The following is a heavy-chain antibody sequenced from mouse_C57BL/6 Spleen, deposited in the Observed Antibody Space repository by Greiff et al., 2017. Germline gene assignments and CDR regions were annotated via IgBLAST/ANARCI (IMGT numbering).Heavy chain of an antibody. J-gene: IGHJ3*01. V-gene: IGHV5-17*01. Sequence: EVMLVESGGGLVKPGGSLKLSCAASGFTFSDYGMHWVRQAPEKGLEWVAYISSGSSTIYYADTVKGRFTISRDNAKNTLFLQMTSLRSEDTAMYYCARTEYDYDGAWFAYWGQGTLVTVSA. D-gene: IGHD2-4*01. CDR2: ISSGSSTI. CDR3: ARTEYDYDGAWFAY. CDR1: GFTFSDYG.